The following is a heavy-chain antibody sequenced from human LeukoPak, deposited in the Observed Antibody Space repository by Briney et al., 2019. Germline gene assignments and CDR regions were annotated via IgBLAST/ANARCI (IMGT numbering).Heavy chain of an antibody. CDR1: GFTFSDYY. Sequence: PRGSLRLSCAASGFTFSDYYMSWMRQAPGKGLEWISYISVSGSTIYYADSVKGRFTISRDNAKNSLYLQMNSLRAEDTAVYYCAREALGSNSLDAFDIWGQGTMVTVSS. CDR3: AREALGSNSLDAFDI. D-gene: IGHD1-26*01. CDR2: ISVSGSTI. V-gene: IGHV3-11*04. J-gene: IGHJ3*02.